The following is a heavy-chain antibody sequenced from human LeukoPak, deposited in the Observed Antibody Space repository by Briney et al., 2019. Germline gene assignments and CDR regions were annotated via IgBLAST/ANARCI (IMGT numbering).Heavy chain of an antibody. CDR1: GYSISSGYY. V-gene: IGHV4-38-2*02. CDR3: ARGKDGTYAFDI. CDR2: IYHSGST. Sequence: PSETLSLTCTVSGYSISSGYYWGWIRQPPGEGLEWIGSIYHSGSTYYNPSLKSRVTISVDTSKNQFSLKLSSVTAADTAVYYCARGKDGTYAFDIWGQGTMVTVSS. J-gene: IGHJ3*02. D-gene: IGHD1-1*01.